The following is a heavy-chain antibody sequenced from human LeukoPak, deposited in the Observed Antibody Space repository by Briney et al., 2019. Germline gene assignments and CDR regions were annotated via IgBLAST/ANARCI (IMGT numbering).Heavy chain of an antibody. D-gene: IGHD3-10*01. CDR3: AKARPFNMVRGVILDY. V-gene: IGHV3-23*01. CDR2: ISGSGGST. Sequence: PGGSLRLSCAASGFTFSSYAMSWVRQAPGKGLEWVSAISGSGGSTYYADSVKGRFTISRDNSKNTLYLQMNSLRAEDTAVYYCAKARPFNMVRGVILDYWGQGTLVTVSS. J-gene: IGHJ4*02. CDR1: GFTFSSYA.